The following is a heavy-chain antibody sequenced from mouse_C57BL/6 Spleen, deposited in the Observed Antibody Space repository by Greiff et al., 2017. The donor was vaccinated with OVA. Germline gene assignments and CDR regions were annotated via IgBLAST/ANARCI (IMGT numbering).Heavy chain of an antibody. J-gene: IGHJ1*03. CDR1: GYTFTSYW. CDR3: ARKGLRYFDV. V-gene: IGHV1-50*01. Sequence: QVQLQQPGAELVKPGASVKLSCKASGYTFTSYWMQWVKQRPGQGLEWIGEIDPSDSYTNYNQKFKGKATLTVDTSSSTAYMQLSSLTSEGSAVYYCARKGLRYFDVWGTGTTVTVSS. CDR2: IDPSDSYT. D-gene: IGHD2-1*01.